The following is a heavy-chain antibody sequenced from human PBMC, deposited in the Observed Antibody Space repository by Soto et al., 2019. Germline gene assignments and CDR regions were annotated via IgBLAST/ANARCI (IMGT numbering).Heavy chain of an antibody. CDR2: INHSGST. CDR1: GGSFSGYY. Sequence: ASETLSLTCAVYGGSFSGYYWSWIRQPPGKGLEWIGEINHSGSTNYNPSLKSRVTISVDTSKNQFSLKLSSVTAADTAVHYCASGGRPRGYFDYWGQGTLVTVSS. J-gene: IGHJ4*02. D-gene: IGHD2-15*01. CDR3: ASGGRPRGYFDY. V-gene: IGHV4-34*01.